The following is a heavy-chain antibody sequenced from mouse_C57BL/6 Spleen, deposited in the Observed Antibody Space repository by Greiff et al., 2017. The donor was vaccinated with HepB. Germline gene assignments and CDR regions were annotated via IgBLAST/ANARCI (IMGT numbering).Heavy chain of an antibody. V-gene: IGHV5-17*01. CDR2: ISSGSSTI. J-gene: IGHJ1*03. CDR3: ARDDGYYGWYFDV. D-gene: IGHD2-3*01. CDR1: GFTFSDYG. Sequence: DVMLVESGGGLVKPGGSLKLSCAASGFTFSDYGMHWVRQAPGKGLEWVAYISSGSSTIYYADTVKGRFTISRDNAKNTLFLQMTSLRSEDTAMYYCARDDGYYGWYFDVWGTGTTVTVSS.